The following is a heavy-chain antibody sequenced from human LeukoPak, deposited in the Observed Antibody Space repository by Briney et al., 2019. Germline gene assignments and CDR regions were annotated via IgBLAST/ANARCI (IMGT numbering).Heavy chain of an antibody. V-gene: IGHV1-2*04. CDR1: GYTITGYY. D-gene: IGHD6-19*01. CDR2: INPNSGGT. CDR3: ARDLRSGWTHGMDV. J-gene: IGHJ6*04. Sequence: ASVKVSCKASGYTITGYYMHWVRQAPGQGLEWMGWINPNSGGTNYAQKFQGWVTMTRDTSISTAYMELSRLRSDDTAVYYCARDLRSGWTHGMDVWGKGTTVTVSS.